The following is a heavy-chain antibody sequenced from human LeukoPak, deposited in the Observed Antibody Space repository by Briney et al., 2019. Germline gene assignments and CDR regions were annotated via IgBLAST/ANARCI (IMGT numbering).Heavy chain of an antibody. D-gene: IGHD2-2*01. Sequence: ASVKVSYKASGYTFTDYYMHWVRQAPGQGFEWMGCINPNDGDTNYAQKFQGRVTMTRDTSISTAHMEVSRLRSDDTAVYYCARANFLYCSSTTCLFDYWGQGTLVTVSS. CDR2: INPNDGDT. V-gene: IGHV1-2*02. CDR3: ARANFLYCSSTTCLFDY. J-gene: IGHJ4*02. CDR1: GYTFTDYY.